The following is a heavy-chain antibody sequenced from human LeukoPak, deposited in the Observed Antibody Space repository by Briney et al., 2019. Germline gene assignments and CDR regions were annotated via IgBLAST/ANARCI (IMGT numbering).Heavy chain of an antibody. V-gene: IGHV4-34*01. D-gene: IGHD4-17*01. CDR1: GGSFSGYY. CDR2: INHSGST. J-gene: IGHJ4*02. CDR3: ARGDYGDYWIDY. Sequence: PSETLSLTCAVYGGSFSGYYWSWIRQPPGKGLEWIGEINHSGSTNYNPSLKSRVTISVDTSKNQFSLKLSSVTAADTAVYYCARGDYGDYWIDYWGQGTLVTVSS.